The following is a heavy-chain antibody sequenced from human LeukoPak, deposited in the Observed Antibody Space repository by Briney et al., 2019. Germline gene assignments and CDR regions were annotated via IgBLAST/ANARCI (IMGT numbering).Heavy chain of an antibody. D-gene: IGHD6-13*01. Sequence: PSETLSLTCTVSDFSIRSNYYWGWIRQPPGKGLEWIGSIYYGGSTYYNPSLKSRVTISVDTSKNQFSLKVSSVTAADTAVYYCARDTGHQLSRRNYYAMDVWGQGATVTVSS. J-gene: IGHJ6*02. CDR2: IYYGGST. CDR1: DFSIRSNYY. CDR3: ARDTGHQLSRRNYYAMDV. V-gene: IGHV4-38-2*02.